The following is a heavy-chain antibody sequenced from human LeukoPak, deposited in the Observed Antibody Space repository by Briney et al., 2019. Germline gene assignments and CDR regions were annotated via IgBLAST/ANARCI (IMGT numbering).Heavy chain of an antibody. J-gene: IGHJ4*01. CDR3: ARDEYYDTSGYYGYYFDF. V-gene: IGHV3-23*01. Sequence: GGSLRLSCVMSGFTFSRHAMNWVRQAPGKGLEWVSAISGGADSTFYSDSAQGRFTISRDNYENTLYLQMNSLRAEDTAVYYCARDEYYDTSGYYGYYFDFWGHGTLVTVSS. D-gene: IGHD3-22*01. CDR1: GFTFSRHA. CDR2: ISGGADST.